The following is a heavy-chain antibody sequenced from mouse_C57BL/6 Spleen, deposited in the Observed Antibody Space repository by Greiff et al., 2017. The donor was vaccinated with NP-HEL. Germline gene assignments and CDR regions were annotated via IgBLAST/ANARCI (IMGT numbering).Heavy chain of an antibody. CDR2: FHPYNDDT. J-gene: IGHJ4*01. CDR1: GYTFTTYP. CDR3: ARGPPLYYDYEAYAMDY. D-gene: IGHD2-4*01. Sequence: QVQLQQSGAELVKPGASVKMSCKASGYTFTTYPIEWMKQNHGKSLEWIGNFHPYNDDTKYNEKFKGKATLTVEKSSSTVYLELSRLTSDDSAVYYCARGPPLYYDYEAYAMDYWGQGTSVTVSS. V-gene: IGHV1-47*01.